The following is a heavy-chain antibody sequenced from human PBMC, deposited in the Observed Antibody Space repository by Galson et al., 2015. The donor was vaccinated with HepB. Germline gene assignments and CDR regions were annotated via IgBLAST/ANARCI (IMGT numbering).Heavy chain of an antibody. V-gene: IGHV4-31*03. Sequence: TLSLTCTVSGDSISSTGYYWSWIRQHPGQGLEWIGYIYYSGGTYYDPSLKSRLTISVDTSKNQFSLRLSSVTAADTGVYYCARDRPPTQYRSYYGIDVWGQGTTVTVSS. J-gene: IGHJ6*02. D-gene: IGHD4-11*01. CDR2: IYYSGGT. CDR1: GDSISSTGYY. CDR3: ARDRPPTQYRSYYGIDV.